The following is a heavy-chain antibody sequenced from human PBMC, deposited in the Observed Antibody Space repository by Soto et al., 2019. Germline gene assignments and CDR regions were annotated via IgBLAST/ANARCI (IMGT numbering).Heavy chain of an antibody. Sequence: ASVKVSCKASGYIFTNYGITWVRQAPGQGLEWMGWISGYNGNTDYAQNLQGRVTMTTDTSTRTAYMELRSMRSDDTAVYYCAIGGVGYCSGGSCPTNWLDPWGQGTLVTVSS. J-gene: IGHJ5*02. CDR3: AIGGVGYCSGGSCPTNWLDP. D-gene: IGHD2-15*01. CDR1: GYIFTNYG. CDR2: ISGYNGNT. V-gene: IGHV1-18*01.